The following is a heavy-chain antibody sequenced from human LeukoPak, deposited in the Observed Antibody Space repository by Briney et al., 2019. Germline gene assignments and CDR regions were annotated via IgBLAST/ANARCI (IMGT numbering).Heavy chain of an antibody. Sequence: GGSLRLSCAASGFTVSSNYMSWVRQAPGKGLEWASIIHSGGSTYYADSVKGRFTISRDNSKNTLYVQMNSLGAEDTAVYYCAKSSIVGATTLYFDYWGQGTLVTVSS. CDR1: GFTVSSNY. CDR3: AKSSIVGATTLYFDY. V-gene: IGHV3-53*01. D-gene: IGHD1-26*01. CDR2: IHSGGST. J-gene: IGHJ4*02.